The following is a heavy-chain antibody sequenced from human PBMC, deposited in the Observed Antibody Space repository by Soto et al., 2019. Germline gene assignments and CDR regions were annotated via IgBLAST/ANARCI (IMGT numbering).Heavy chain of an antibody. CDR1: GGSISSSSYY. CDR3: ARHRFSYGKFDY. D-gene: IGHD5-18*01. Sequence: QLQLQESGPGLVKPSETLSLTCTVSGGSISSSSYYWGWIRQPPGKGLEWIGSIYYSGSTYYNPSLKSRVTISVDTSKNQFSLKLSSVTAADTAVYYCARHRFSYGKFDYWGQGTLVTVSS. J-gene: IGHJ4*02. V-gene: IGHV4-39*01. CDR2: IYYSGST.